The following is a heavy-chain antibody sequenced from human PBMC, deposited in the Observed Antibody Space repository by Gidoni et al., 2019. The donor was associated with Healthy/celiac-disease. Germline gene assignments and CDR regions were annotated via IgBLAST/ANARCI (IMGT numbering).Heavy chain of an antibody. D-gene: IGHD6-13*01. CDR1: GGSLSSGGYY. V-gene: IGHV4-31*03. J-gene: IGHJ4*02. Sequence: QVQLQESGPGLVKPSQTLSLTCTVHGGSLSSGGYYWSWIRQHPGKGMEWIGYIYYSGSTFYNPSLKSRVTISVDTSKNQFSLKLSSVTAADTAVYYCARASIAAAGPLFDYWGQGTLVTVSS. CDR3: ARASIAAAGPLFDY. CDR2: IYYSGST.